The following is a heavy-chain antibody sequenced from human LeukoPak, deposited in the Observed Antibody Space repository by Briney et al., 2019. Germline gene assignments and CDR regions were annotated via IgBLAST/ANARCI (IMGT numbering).Heavy chain of an antibody. CDR2: IWYDGSNK. Sequence: GGSLRLSCAASGFTFSSYAMYWVRQAPGKGLEWVAVIWYDGSNKYYADSVKGRFTISRDNSKNTLYLQMNSLRAEDTAVYYCARVRQWLATNDAFDIWGQGTMVTVSS. CDR1: GFTFSSYA. V-gene: IGHV3-33*08. J-gene: IGHJ3*02. CDR3: ARVRQWLATNDAFDI. D-gene: IGHD6-19*01.